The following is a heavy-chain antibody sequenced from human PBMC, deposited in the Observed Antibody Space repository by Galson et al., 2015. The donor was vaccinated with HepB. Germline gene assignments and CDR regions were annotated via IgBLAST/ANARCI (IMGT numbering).Heavy chain of an antibody. Sequence: SLRPSCAASGFTFSSYAMHWVRQAPGKGLEWVAVISYDGSNKYYADSVKGRFTISRDNSKNTLYLQMNSLRAEDTAVYYCARELRIIVATELVDYWGQGTLVTVSS. V-gene: IGHV3-30-3*01. CDR1: GFTFSSYA. CDR2: ISYDGSNK. CDR3: ARELRIIVATELVDY. J-gene: IGHJ4*02. D-gene: IGHD5-12*01.